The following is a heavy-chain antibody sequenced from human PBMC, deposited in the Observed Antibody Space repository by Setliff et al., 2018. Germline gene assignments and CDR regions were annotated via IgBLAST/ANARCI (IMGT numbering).Heavy chain of an antibody. V-gene: IGHV1-18*01. J-gene: IGHJ4*02. CDR3: ATRTPVTFSGVVTTV. Sequence: GASVKVSCKASGYTFTTYAMSWMRQAPGQGLEWMGWISAYNGNTNYAQKLQDRVILTTDTSTNTAYMELRNLRPDDKAIYYCATRTPVTFSGVVTTVWGQGSLVTVSS. CDR2: ISAYNGNT. D-gene: IGHD3-3*01. CDR1: GYTFTTYA.